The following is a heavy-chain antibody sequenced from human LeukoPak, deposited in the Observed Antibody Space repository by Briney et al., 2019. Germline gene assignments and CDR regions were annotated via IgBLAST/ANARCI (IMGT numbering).Heavy chain of an antibody. Sequence: ASVKVSCKASGYTFTGYYMHWVRQAPGQGLEWMGWINPNSGGTNYAQKFQGRVTMTRDTPISTAYMELSRLRSDDTAVYYCARVYLYYDILTGYWAPKYYYDYWGQGTLVTVSS. V-gene: IGHV1-2*02. CDR2: INPNSGGT. D-gene: IGHD3-9*01. J-gene: IGHJ4*02. CDR3: ARVYLYYDILTGYWAPKYYYDY. CDR1: GYTFTGYY.